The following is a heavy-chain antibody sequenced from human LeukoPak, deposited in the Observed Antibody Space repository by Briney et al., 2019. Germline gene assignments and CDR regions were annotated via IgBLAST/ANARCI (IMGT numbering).Heavy chain of an antibody. CDR2: ITSSSTYT. CDR1: GFSFSSYN. CDR3: ARDPYSGAYGNTYNYYMDV. V-gene: IGHV3-21*01. Sequence: GGSLRLSCAASGFSFSSYNMNWVRQAPGKGLEWVSSITSSSTYTFYADSVKGRFTISRDNARNSLFLQMNSLRAEDTAVYYCARDPYSGAYGNTYNYYMDVWGKGTTVTISS. J-gene: IGHJ6*03. D-gene: IGHD1-26*01.